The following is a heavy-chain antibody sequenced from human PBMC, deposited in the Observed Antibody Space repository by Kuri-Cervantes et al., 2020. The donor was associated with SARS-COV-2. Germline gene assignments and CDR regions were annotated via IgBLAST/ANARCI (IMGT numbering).Heavy chain of an antibody. D-gene: IGHD1-26*01. CDR3: AREGVVGATTYYYYGMDV. CDR2: IWYDGSNK. V-gene: IGHV3-33*01. J-gene: IGHJ6*02. Sequence: LSLTCAASGFTFSSYGMHWVRQAPGKGLEGVAVIWYDGSNKYYADSVKGRFTISRDNSKNTLYLQMNSLRAEDTAVYYCAREGVVGATTYYYYGMDVWGQGTTVTVSS. CDR1: GFTFSSYG.